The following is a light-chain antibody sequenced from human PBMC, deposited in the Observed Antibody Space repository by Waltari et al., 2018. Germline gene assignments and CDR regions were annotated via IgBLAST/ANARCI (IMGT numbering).Light chain of an antibody. J-gene: IGKJ1*01. CDR2: AAS. CDR1: QGISNS. Sequence: DIQMTQSPSSLSASVGDRVTITCRASQGISNSLAWYQQKPGKAPKLLLYAASRLESGVPSRFSGSGSGTDYTLTINSLQPEDFATYYCQQYYSTGTFGQGTKVEIK. V-gene: IGKV1-NL1*01. CDR3: QQYYSTGT.